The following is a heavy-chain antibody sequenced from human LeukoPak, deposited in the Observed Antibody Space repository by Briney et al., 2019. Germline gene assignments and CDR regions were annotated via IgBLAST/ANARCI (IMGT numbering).Heavy chain of an antibody. Sequence: PGGSLRLSCAASGFTFSDYYMNWIRQAPGKGLEWVSHSSSSGSTIYYADSVKGRFTISRDNSKNSLYLQMNSLRTEDTALYYCARGSGWPLFDYWGQGTLVTVSS. D-gene: IGHD6-19*01. V-gene: IGHV3-11*01. CDR3: ARGSGWPLFDY. J-gene: IGHJ4*02. CDR2: SSSSGSTI. CDR1: GFTFSDYY.